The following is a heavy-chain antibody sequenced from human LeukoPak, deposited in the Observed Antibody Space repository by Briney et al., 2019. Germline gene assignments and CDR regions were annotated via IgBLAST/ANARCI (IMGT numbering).Heavy chain of an antibody. Sequence: SETLSLTCTVSGGSISSYYWSWIRQPAGKGLEWIGRIYTSGSTNYNPSLKSRVTMSVGTSKNQFSLKLSSVTAADTAVYYCARDCPGAACGGLLYGMDVWGQGTTVTVSS. V-gene: IGHV4-4*07. CDR1: GGSISSYY. J-gene: IGHJ6*02. D-gene: IGHD2-21*01. CDR3: ARDCPGAACGGLLYGMDV. CDR2: IYTSGST.